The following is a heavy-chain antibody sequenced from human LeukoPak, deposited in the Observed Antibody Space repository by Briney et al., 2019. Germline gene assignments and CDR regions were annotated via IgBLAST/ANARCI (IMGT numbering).Heavy chain of an antibody. Sequence: GGSLRLSCAASGFTFSSYAMNWVRQAPGKGLEWVSGISGSGGSTYYTDSVKGRFTISRDNSKNPLYLQMNSLSAEDTAVYYCVKADSGYDLLFDYWGQGTLVTVSS. CDR2: ISGSGGST. CDR3: VKADSGYDLLFDY. CDR1: GFTFSSYA. D-gene: IGHD5-12*01. J-gene: IGHJ4*02. V-gene: IGHV3-23*01.